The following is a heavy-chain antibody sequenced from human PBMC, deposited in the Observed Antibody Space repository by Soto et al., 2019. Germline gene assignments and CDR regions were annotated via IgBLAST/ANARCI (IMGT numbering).Heavy chain of an antibody. CDR3: AKESYDSSGYYSQ. V-gene: IGHV3-23*01. D-gene: IGHD3-22*01. Sequence: EVQLLESGGGLVQPGGSLRVSCAASGFTFSNYAMSWVRQAPGKRLEWVSVISGSGGSTYYADSVKGRFTISRDNSKNTLYLQMNSLRAEDTAVYYCAKESYDSSGYYSQWGQGTLVTVSS. CDR1: GFTFSNYA. CDR2: ISGSGGST. J-gene: IGHJ4*02.